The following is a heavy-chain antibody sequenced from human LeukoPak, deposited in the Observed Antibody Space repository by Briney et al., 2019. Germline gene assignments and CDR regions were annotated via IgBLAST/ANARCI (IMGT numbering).Heavy chain of an antibody. CDR3: ARDRKGSSYYYYMDV. Sequence: PGGPLRFSCAALELTLSSYSMTWVGRAPGKGLGWFSSISSSSSYIYYADSVKGRFTISRDNAKNSLYLQMNSLRAEDTAVYYCARDRKGSSYYYYMDVWGKGTTVTVSS. CDR2: ISSSSSYI. V-gene: IGHV3-21*04. D-gene: IGHD6-13*01. CDR1: ELTLSSYS. J-gene: IGHJ6*03.